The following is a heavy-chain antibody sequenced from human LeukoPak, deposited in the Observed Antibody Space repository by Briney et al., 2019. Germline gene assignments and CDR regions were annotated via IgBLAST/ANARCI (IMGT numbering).Heavy chain of an antibody. V-gene: IGHV1-8*03. Sequence: ASVKVSCKASGYTFTSYDINWVRQTTGQGLEWMGWMNPNSGNTGYAQKFQGRVTITRNTSISTAYMELSSLRSEDTAVYYCAISAVSVVVPAAPLNILGYWGQGTLVTVSS. J-gene: IGHJ4*02. CDR1: GYTFTSYD. CDR3: AISAVSVVVPAAPLNILGY. D-gene: IGHD2-2*01. CDR2: MNPNSGNT.